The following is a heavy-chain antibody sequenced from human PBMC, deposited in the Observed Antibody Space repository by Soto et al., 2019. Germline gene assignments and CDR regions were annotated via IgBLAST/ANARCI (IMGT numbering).Heavy chain of an antibody. Sequence: QLVQSGTEVKEPGASVRVSCKASGYIFSNYHMHWVRQAPGQGLEWMAIITPTGETTIYAQKFQVRITVTRDTSASTLYMHLSSLTYDDTAMYYCVREYEVGCGSYPLRGQGTLVTVSS. CDR2: ITPTGETT. J-gene: IGHJ4*02. V-gene: IGHV1-46*03. CDR1: GYIFSNYH. D-gene: IGHD1-26*01. CDR3: VREYEVGCGSYPL.